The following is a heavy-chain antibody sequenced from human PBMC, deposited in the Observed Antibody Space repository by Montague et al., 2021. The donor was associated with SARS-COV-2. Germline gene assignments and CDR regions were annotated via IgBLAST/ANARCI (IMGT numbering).Heavy chain of an antibody. CDR3: ARDVRYYYDQ. V-gene: IGHV4-59*01. Sequence: SETLSLTGSVSGGSMSSYHWVWIRQPPGKGLEWIGHVSYRGSTXXXLSLKSRVTISLDTSKNRFSLRVTSVTAADTAVYYCARDVRYYYDQWGQGILVTVSS. CDR2: VSYRGST. J-gene: IGHJ4*02. D-gene: IGHD3-10*01. CDR1: GGSMSSYH.